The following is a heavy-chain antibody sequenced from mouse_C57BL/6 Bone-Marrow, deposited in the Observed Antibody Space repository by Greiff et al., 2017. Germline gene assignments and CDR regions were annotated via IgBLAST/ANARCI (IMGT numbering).Heavy chain of an antibody. CDR3: ARDRGIGDDY. Sequence: EVQLVESGGGLVKPGGSLKLSCAASGFTFSSYAMSWVRQTPEKRLEWVATISDGGSYTYYPDNVKGRFTISRDNAKNNLYLQMSHLKSEDTAMYYCARDRGIGDDYWGQGTTLTVSS. D-gene: IGHD3-3*01. J-gene: IGHJ2*01. CDR2: ISDGGSYT. V-gene: IGHV5-4*01. CDR1: GFTFSSYA.